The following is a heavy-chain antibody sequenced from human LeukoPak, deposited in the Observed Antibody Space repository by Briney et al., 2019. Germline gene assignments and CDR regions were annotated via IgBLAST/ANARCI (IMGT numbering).Heavy chain of an antibody. CDR1: GYTFTTYD. CDR2: MDPKTGKS. V-gene: IGHV1-8*01. CDR3: ARGTPYCSSSSCYNY. J-gene: IGHJ4*02. Sequence: VASVKVSCKASGYTFTTYDFNWVRQASGQGLEWMGWMDPKTGKSGYAQKFQGRVTMTRDTSITTAYLDLGSLKSEDTAVYYCARGTPYCSSSSCYNYWGQGTLVTVSS. D-gene: IGHD2-2*02.